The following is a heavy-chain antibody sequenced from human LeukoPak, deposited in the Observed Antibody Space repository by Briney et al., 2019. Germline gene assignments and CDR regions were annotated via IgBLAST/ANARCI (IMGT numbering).Heavy chain of an antibody. CDR1: GFTFSSYE. V-gene: IGHV3-48*03. D-gene: IGHD3-10*01. Sequence: GGSLRLSCAASGFTFSSYEVNWVRQAPGKGLEWVSYISSSGSTIYYADSVKGRFTISRDDAKNSLYLQMNSLRAEDTAVYYCARDFPGAPPYYGMDVWGQGTTVTVSS. CDR3: ARDFPGAPPYYGMDV. CDR2: ISSSGSTI. J-gene: IGHJ6*02.